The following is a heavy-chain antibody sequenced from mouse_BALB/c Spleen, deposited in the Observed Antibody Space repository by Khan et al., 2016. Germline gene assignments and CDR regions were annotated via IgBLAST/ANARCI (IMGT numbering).Heavy chain of an antibody. CDR3: ESDYGSSYDYFDY. CDR2: IYPGDGDT. Sequence: QVQLKQSGAELARPGASVKLSCKASGYTFTSYWMQWVKQRPGQGLEWIGAIYPGDGDTRYTQKFKGKATLTADKSSSTAYMQLRSLASEDSAVYYCESDYGSSYDYFDYWGQGTTLTVSS. J-gene: IGHJ2*01. CDR1: GYTFTSYW. D-gene: IGHD1-1*01. V-gene: IGHV1-87*01.